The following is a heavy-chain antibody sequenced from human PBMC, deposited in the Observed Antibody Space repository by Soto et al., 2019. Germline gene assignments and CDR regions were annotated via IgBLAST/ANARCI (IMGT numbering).Heavy chain of an antibody. J-gene: IGHJ5*02. CDR3: ARERSGGARFDP. Sequence: QVHLVQSGAEVKKPGASVKVSCKASGYTFTSYDINWVRQATGQGLEWMGWMNPNTGNTGYAQKFQGRVTMTRNTSINTAYMALSSLRSEDTAVYYCARERSGGARFDPWGQGTLVTVSS. V-gene: IGHV1-8*01. CDR1: GYTFTSYD. D-gene: IGHD3-16*01. CDR2: MNPNTGNT.